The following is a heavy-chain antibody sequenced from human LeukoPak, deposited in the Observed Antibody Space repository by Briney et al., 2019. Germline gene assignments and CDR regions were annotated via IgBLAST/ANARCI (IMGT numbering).Heavy chain of an antibody. CDR1: GGSISSSSYY. CDR2: IYYSGST. CDR3: ARGEHSSSWGDFDY. D-gene: IGHD6-13*01. Sequence: SETLSLTCTVSGGSISSSSYYWGWIRQPPGKGLEWIGSIYYSGSTYYNPSLKSRVTISVDTSKNQFSLKLSSVTAADTAVYYCARGEHSSSWGDFDYWGQGTLVTVSS. V-gene: IGHV4-39*07. J-gene: IGHJ4*02.